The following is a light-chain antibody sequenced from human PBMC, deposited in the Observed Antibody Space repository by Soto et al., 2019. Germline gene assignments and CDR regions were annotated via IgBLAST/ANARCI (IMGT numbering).Light chain of an antibody. CDR3: QQYYCLSPLT. CDR1: QNITNN. J-gene: IGKJ5*01. V-gene: IGKV1-33*01. CDR2: HAS. Sequence: DIQMTQSPSSLSASIGDRVTITCQASQNITNNLSWYQQKPGKAPNLLIYHASKLAKGVTSRFSGSGSCTDFSFIITSLQREDLAAYYCQQYYCLSPLTFGQGTRLEMK.